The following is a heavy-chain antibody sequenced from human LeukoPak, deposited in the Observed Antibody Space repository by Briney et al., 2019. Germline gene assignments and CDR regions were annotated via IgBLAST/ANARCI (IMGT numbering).Heavy chain of an antibody. Sequence: SETLSLTRTVSGGSLSSYYWRWIRQPPGKGLEWIGYIYYSGSTNYKPPLQSRVTISVDTSKNQFSLKLSSVTAADTAVYDCARGPLTSAYYDSSGYYFPFDYWGQGTLVTVS. V-gene: IGHV4-59*01. D-gene: IGHD3-22*01. CDR2: IYYSGST. J-gene: IGHJ4*02. CDR3: ARGPLTSAYYDSSGYYFPFDY. CDR1: GGSLSSYY.